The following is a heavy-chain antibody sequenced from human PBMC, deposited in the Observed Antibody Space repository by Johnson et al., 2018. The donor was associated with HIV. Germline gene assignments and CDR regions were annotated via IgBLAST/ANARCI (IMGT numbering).Heavy chain of an antibody. CDR1: GFTFSNAW. Sequence: VQLVESGGGLVKPGGSLRLPCAASGFTFSNAWMTWVRQAPGKGLEWVGRIKSKSDGGTTDYAAPVRGRFSISRDDSETTVYLQMNSLKIEDTAVYYCTTNFWSGFYPEAFDIWGQGTMVTVSS. V-gene: IGHV3-15*01. CDR3: TTNFWSGFYPEAFDI. J-gene: IGHJ3*02. CDR2: IKSKSDGGTT. D-gene: IGHD3-3*01.